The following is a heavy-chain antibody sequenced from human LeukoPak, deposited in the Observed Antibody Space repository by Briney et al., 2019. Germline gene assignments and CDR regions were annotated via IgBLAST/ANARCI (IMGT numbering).Heavy chain of an antibody. Sequence: GASVKVSCKASGYTFTTYGISWVRQAPGQGLEWMGWISAYSGSTNYAQNLQGRVTMTTDTSTSTAYMELRSLRSDDTAVYYCARHYGGTFFDYWGQGTLVTASS. V-gene: IGHV1-18*01. CDR2: ISAYSGST. J-gene: IGHJ4*02. D-gene: IGHD4-23*01. CDR1: GYTFTTYG. CDR3: ARHYGGTFFDY.